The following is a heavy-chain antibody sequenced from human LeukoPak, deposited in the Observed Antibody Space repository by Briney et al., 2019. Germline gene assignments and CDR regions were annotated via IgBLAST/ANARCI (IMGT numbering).Heavy chain of an antibody. Sequence: SETLSLTCTVSGGSISSSSYYWGWIRQPPGKGLEWIGSIYYSGSTYYNPSLKSRVTISVDTSKNQFSLKLSSVTAADTAVYYCARTGANYDFWSGYPHLFDYWGQGTLVTVSS. J-gene: IGHJ4*02. CDR2: IYYSGST. V-gene: IGHV4-39*01. CDR3: ARTGANYDFWSGYPHLFDY. CDR1: GGSISSSSYY. D-gene: IGHD3-3*01.